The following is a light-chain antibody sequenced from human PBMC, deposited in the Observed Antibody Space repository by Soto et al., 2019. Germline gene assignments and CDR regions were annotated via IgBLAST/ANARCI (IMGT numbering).Light chain of an antibody. J-gene: IGLJ1*01. Sequence: QSALTQPPSASGSPGQSLTISCAGTGSDVGAYKYVSWYQQHPGKAPKLIIYEVDKRPSGVPDRFSGSKSGNTASLAVSGLQAEDEADYYCSSYGGSNIPLYVFGTGTKLTGL. V-gene: IGLV2-8*01. CDR1: GSDVGAYKY. CDR3: SSYGGSNIPLYV. CDR2: EVD.